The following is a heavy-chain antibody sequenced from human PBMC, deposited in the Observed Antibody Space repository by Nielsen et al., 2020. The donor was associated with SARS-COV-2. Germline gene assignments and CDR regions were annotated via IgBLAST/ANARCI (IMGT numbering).Heavy chain of an antibody. V-gene: IGHV4-59*12. CDR2: IYYSGST. J-gene: IGHJ6*03. CDR3: ARGRHGYSSSWYRDPYYYYYMDV. Sequence: RQAPGKGLEWIGYIYYSGSTNYNPSLKSRVNISVDRSKNQFSLKLSSVTAADMAVYYCARGRHGYSSSWYRDPYYYYYMDVWGKGTTVTVSS. D-gene: IGHD6-13*01.